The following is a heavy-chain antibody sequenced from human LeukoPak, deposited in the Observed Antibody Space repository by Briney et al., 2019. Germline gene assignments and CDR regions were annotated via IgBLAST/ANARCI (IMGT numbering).Heavy chain of an antibody. CDR3: AREGSSGWKANFDY. D-gene: IGHD6-19*01. V-gene: IGHV1-18*01. J-gene: IGHJ4*02. CDR2: ISSYNGNT. Sequence: ASVKVSCKTSGYTFTSYGINWVRQAPGQGLEWVGWISSYNGNTNYAQKLQGRVTMTTDTSTSTAYMELRSLKSDDTAAYYCAREGSSGWKANFDYWGQGTLVTVSS. CDR1: GYTFTSYG.